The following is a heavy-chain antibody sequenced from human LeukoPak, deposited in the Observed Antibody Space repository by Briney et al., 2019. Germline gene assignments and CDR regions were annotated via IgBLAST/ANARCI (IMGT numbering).Heavy chain of an antibody. CDR2: ISSSSSFI. J-gene: IGHJ4*02. Sequence: GGSLRLSCAASGFTFSSYGINWVRQAPGKGLEWVSSISSSSSFIFYADSVKGRFTISRDNAKNSLYLQMNSLRAEDTAVYYCARVWDTAKYWGQGTLVTVSS. CDR1: GFTFSSYG. D-gene: IGHD5-18*01. V-gene: IGHV3-21*06. CDR3: ARVWDTAKY.